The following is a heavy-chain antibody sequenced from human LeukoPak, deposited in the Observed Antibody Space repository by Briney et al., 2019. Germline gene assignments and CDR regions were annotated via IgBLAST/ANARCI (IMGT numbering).Heavy chain of an antibody. V-gene: IGHV4-61*02. Sequence: PSQTLSLTCTVSGGSISSGNYYWSWIRQPAGKGLEWIGRIYTSGTTNYNPSLKSRVTISADTSKNQFSLKLSSVTAADTAVYYCARFSVVVPAATIYYYYYYMDVWGKGTTVTVSS. CDR1: GGSISSGNYY. J-gene: IGHJ6*03. CDR2: IYTSGTT. D-gene: IGHD2-2*01. CDR3: ARFSVVVPAATIYYYYYYMDV.